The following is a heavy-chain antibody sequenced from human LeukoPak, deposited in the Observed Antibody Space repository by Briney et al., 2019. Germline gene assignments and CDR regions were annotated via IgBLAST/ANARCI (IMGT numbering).Heavy chain of an antibody. CDR2: INPSGGST. V-gene: IGHV1-46*01. CDR3: ARSRGQWLVLSDYFDY. Sequence: ASVKVSCKASGYTFTSYYMHWVRQAPGQGLEWMGIINPSGGSTSYAQKFQGRVTMTRDTSTSTVYMELSSLRSEDTAVYYCARSRGQWLVLSDYFDYWGQGTLVTVSS. CDR1: GYTFTSYY. D-gene: IGHD6-19*01. J-gene: IGHJ4*02.